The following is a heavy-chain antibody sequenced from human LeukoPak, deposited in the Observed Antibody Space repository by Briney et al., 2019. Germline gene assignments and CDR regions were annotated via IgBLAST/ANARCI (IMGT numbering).Heavy chain of an antibody. CDR2: ISSNVIST. V-gene: IGHV3-64*01. D-gene: IGHD2-2*01. Sequence: HPGGSLRLSCAASGFTFSNYAMHWVRQAPGKGLEFVSAISSNVISTYYANSVKGRFTISRDNSKNTLYLQMGSLRPEDMAVYYCARWGRTSCYEGWGQGTLVTVSS. CDR3: ARWGRTSCYEG. CDR1: GFTFSNYA. J-gene: IGHJ4*02.